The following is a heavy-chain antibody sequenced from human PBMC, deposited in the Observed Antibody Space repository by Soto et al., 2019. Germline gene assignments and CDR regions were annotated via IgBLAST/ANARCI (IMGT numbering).Heavy chain of an antibody. CDR1: GYTFTGYY. CDR2: INPNSGGT. Sequence: GASVKVSCKASGYTFTGYYMHWVRQAPGQGLEWMGWINPNSGGTNYAQKFQGRVTMTRDTSISTAYMALSRLRSDDTAVYYCARAAAGVVTTDGWFDPWGQGTLVTVSS. V-gene: IGHV1-2*02. J-gene: IGHJ5*02. D-gene: IGHD3-22*01. CDR3: ARAAAGVVTTDGWFDP.